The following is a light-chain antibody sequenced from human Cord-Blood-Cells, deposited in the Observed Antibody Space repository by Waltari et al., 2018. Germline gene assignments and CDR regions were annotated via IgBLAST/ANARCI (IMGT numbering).Light chain of an antibody. Sequence: AIQMTQSPSSLSASVGDRVTITCRASQGIRNDLGWYQQKPGKAPKLLIYAASSLQSGVPSRFSGSGSGTDFTLTISRLQPEDFATYYCLQDYNYPRFGGGTKVEIK. CDR2: AAS. CDR1: QGIRND. J-gene: IGKJ4*01. CDR3: LQDYNYPR. V-gene: IGKV1-6*01.